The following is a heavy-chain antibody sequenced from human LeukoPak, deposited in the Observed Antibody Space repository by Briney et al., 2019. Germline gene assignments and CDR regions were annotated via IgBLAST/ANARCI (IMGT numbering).Heavy chain of an antibody. D-gene: IGHD4-17*01. J-gene: IGHJ5*02. CDR3: ARVLFDYGDAFDP. V-gene: IGHV1-18*01. CDR1: GGTFSSYA. Sequence: ASVTVSCTASGGTFSSYAISWVRQAPGQGLEWMGWISAYNGNTNYAQKLQGRVTMTTDTSTSTAYMELRSLRSDDTAVYYCARVLFDYGDAFDPWGQGTLVTVSS. CDR2: ISAYNGNT.